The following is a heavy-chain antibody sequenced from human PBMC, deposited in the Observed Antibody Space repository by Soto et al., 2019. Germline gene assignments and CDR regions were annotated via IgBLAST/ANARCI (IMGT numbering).Heavy chain of an antibody. CDR1: GVTFSSYV. Sequence: PGGSLRLSCAASGVTFSSYVMHWVRQATGKGLEWVSAIGTAGDTYYPGSVKGRFTISRENAKTSLYLQMNSLRAGDTAVYYCARDRDGSGAFDIWGQGTMVTVSS. CDR3: ARDRDGSGAFDI. V-gene: IGHV3-13*01. CDR2: IGTAGDT. D-gene: IGHD3-10*01. J-gene: IGHJ3*02.